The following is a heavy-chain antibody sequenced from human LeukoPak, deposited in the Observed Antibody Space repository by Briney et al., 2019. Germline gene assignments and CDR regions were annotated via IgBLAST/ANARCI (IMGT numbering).Heavy chain of an antibody. D-gene: IGHD1-1*01. CDR1: GFTFSSYA. J-gene: IGHJ4*02. CDR3: ARDWTWNYDY. V-gene: IGHV3-30-3*01. CDR2: ISSHGSNK. Sequence: QAGGSLRLSCAASGFTFSSYAMSWVRQAPGKGLEWVAIISSHGSNKYYADSVKGRFTISRDNSNNSLYLQMNSLRAEDTAVYYCARDWTWNYDYWGQGTLVTVSS.